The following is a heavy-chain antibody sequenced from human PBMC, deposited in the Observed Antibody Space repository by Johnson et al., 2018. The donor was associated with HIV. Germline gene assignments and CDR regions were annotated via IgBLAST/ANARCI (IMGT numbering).Heavy chain of an antibody. CDR3: AKDMDDSSGYFGAFDI. V-gene: IGHV3-43*01. J-gene: IGHJ3*02. CDR1: GFICDDYD. Sequence: VQLVESGGGVLRRGGSLRLSCEGFGFICDDYDLSWVRQAPGKGLEWVSLISWDDGSTYYADSVKGRFTNSRDNSKNSLYLQMNSLRTEDTALYYCAKDMDDSSGYFGAFDIWGQGTMVTVSS. CDR2: ISWDDGST. D-gene: IGHD3-22*01.